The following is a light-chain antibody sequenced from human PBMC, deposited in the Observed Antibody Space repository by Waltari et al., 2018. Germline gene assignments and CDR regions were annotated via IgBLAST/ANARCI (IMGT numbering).Light chain of an antibody. J-gene: IGLJ2*01. V-gene: IGLV2-23*01. CDR2: EGT. CDR3: CSYGGRTNLI. CDR1: SNDIGSSNF. Sequence: QSALTQPASLSGSPGQSITISCTGTSNDIGSSNFVSWYQHHPGKAPKAIIYEGTMRPSGVSNRFPGSKSVNTASLTISGLQPEDEADYYCCSYGGRTNLIFGGGTKLTVL.